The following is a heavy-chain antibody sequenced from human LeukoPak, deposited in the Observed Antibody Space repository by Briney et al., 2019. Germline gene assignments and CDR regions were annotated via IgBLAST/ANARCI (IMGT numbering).Heavy chain of an antibody. CDR3: ASYSGWEANFDY. CDR1: GGSISSYY. CDR2: IYYSGST. D-gene: IGHD6-19*01. Sequence: SETLSLTCTVSGGSISSYYWSWNRQPPGKGLEWIGYIYYSGSTNYNPSLKSRVTISVDTSKNQFSLKLSSVTAADTAVYYCASYSGWEANFDYWGQGTLVTVSS. V-gene: IGHV4-59*01. J-gene: IGHJ4*02.